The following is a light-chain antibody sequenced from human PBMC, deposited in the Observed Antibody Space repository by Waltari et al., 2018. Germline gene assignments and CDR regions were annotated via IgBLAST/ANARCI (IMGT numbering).Light chain of an antibody. CDR3: QQYDTSPMT. J-gene: IGKJ2*01. V-gene: IGKV3-20*01. Sequence: VLTQSPGTLSLSPVEKAPVPCSASQSLRVADLAWYQPRSGQAPRLLIYGALYRAPDIPDRFSGSGSGTDFTLTSSRVEPEDFAVYYCQQYDTSPMTFGQGTKLEIK. CDR2: GAL. CDR1: QSLRVAD.